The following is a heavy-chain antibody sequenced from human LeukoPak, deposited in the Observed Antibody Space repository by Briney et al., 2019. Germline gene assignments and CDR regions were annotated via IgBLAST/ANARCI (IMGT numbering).Heavy chain of an antibody. V-gene: IGHV3-30*18. Sequence: GGSLRLSCAASGFTFSSYGVHWVRQAPGKGLEWVAVISYDGSNKYYADSVKGRFTISRDNSKNTLYLQMNSLRAEDTAVYYCAKPKTKYSSGYYYFDYWGQGTLVTVSS. D-gene: IGHD6-19*01. CDR1: GFTFSSYG. J-gene: IGHJ4*02. CDR3: AKPKTKYSSGYYYFDY. CDR2: ISYDGSNK.